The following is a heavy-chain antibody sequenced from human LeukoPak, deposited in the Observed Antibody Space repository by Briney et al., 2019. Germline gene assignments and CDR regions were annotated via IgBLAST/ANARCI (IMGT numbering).Heavy chain of an antibody. CDR2: ISYSGST. V-gene: IGHV4-39*01. D-gene: IGHD3-10*01. Sequence: SETLSLTCAFYGGSISSGTYYWAWIRQPPGKGLEWIETISYSGSTYYNPSLKSRVTISVDKSKNQFSLRLSSVTAADTAVYYCARRAAYGSGSYFDFWGQGTLVTVS. J-gene: IGHJ4*02. CDR3: ARRAAYGSGSYFDF. CDR1: GGSISSGTYY.